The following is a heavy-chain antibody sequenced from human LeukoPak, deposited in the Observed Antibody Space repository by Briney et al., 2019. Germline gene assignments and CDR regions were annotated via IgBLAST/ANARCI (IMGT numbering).Heavy chain of an antibody. CDR3: ARMGGYCSGDKCYAPYYYYMDV. CDR1: GGTFSNYG. CDR2: IIPIFDTA. Sequence: SVKVSCKASGGTFSNYGINWVRQAPGQGLKWMGVIIPIFDTANYAQKFQGRLTITADKSTTTAYMELSSLTSEDTAVYYCARMGGYCSGDKCYAPYYYYMDVWGKGTAVTVSS. D-gene: IGHD2-15*01. V-gene: IGHV1-69*06. J-gene: IGHJ6*03.